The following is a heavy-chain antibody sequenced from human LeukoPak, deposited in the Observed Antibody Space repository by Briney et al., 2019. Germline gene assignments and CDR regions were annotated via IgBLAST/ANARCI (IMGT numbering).Heavy chain of an antibody. CDR2: INPNSGGT. D-gene: IGHD3-10*01. CDR3: TGNYYGSGSYADFDY. Sequence: ASVKVSCKASGYTFTGYYMHWVRQAPGQGLEWMGWINPNSGGTNYAQKFKGRVTMTRDTSISTAYMELSRLRSDDTAVYYCTGNYYGSGSYADFDYWGQGTLVTVSS. J-gene: IGHJ4*02. CDR1: GYTFTGYY. V-gene: IGHV1-2*02.